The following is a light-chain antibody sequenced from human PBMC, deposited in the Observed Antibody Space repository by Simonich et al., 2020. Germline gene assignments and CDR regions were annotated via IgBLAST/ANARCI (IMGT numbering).Light chain of an antibody. Sequence: DIVMTQSPDSLAVSLGERATINCKSSQSVLYSSKNKNYLAWYQPKPGQPPKLLIYWAATRESVVPDRFSGSGSGTDFTLTISSLQAEDVAVYYCQQYYSTPWTFGQGTKVEIK. CDR3: QQYYSTPWT. V-gene: IGKV4-1*01. CDR1: QSVLYSSKNKNY. J-gene: IGKJ1*01. CDR2: WAA.